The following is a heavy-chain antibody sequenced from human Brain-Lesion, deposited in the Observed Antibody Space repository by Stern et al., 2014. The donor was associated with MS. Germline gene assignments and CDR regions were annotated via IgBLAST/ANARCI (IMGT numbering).Heavy chain of an antibody. CDR3: ARVPDYGDAFFDY. D-gene: IGHD4-17*01. CDR2: IHYRGGT. J-gene: IGHJ4*02. V-gene: IGHV4-30-4*01. Sequence: QLQESGPGLVKPSQTLSLTCTVSGGSISSGDNYWSWIRPPPGKGREWLGYIHYRGGTYFNPSLKSRATISADTSKNQFSLKLNSMTAADTAVYYCARVPDYGDAFFDYWGQGILVTVSS. CDR1: GGSISSGDNY.